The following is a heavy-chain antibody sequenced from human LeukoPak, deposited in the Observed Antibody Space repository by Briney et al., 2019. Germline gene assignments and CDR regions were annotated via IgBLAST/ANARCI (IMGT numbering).Heavy chain of an antibody. D-gene: IGHD3-16*02. CDR1: GFTFSSYA. V-gene: IGHV3-30-3*01. CDR2: ISYDGSNK. Sequence: GGSLRLSCAASGFTFSSYAMHWVRQAPGKGLEWVAVISYDGSNKYYADSVKGRFTISRDNSKNTLYLQMNSLRAEGTAVYYCARDLRDMITFGGVIGYWGQGTLVTVSS. CDR3: ARDLRDMITFGGVIGY. J-gene: IGHJ4*02.